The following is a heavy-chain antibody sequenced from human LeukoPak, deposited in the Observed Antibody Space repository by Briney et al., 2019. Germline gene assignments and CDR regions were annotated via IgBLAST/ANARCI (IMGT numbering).Heavy chain of an antibody. CDR2: ISGSGGST. CDR1: GESISSSNW. V-gene: IGHV3-23*01. CDR3: AKSRVAGTSDHYFDY. J-gene: IGHJ4*02. Sequence: PSGTLSLTCAVSGESISSSNWWSWVRQPPGKGLEWVSAISGSGGSTYYADSVKGRFTISRDNSKNTLYLQMNSLRAEDTAVYYCAKSRVAGTSDHYFDYWGQGTLVTVSS. D-gene: IGHD6-19*01.